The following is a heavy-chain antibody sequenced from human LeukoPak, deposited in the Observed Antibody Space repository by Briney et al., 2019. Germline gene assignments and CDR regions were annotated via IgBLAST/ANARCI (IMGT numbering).Heavy chain of an antibody. V-gene: IGHV3-23*01. J-gene: IGHJ4*02. D-gene: IGHD3-3*01. CDR1: GFTFSSYA. CDR2: ISGSGGST. Sequence: LAGGSLRLSCAASGFTFSSYAMSWVRQAPGKGLEWVSAISGSGGSTYYADSVKGRFTISRDNSKNTLYLQMNSLRAEDTAVYYCAKAYDFWILYYFDYWGQGTLVTVSS. CDR3: AKAYDFWILYYFDY.